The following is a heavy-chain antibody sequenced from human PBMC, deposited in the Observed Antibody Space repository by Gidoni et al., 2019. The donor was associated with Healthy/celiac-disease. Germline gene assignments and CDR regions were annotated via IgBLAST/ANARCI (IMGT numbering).Heavy chain of an antibody. J-gene: IGHJ3*02. D-gene: IGHD3-10*01. CDR3: ARGLGFNGGRGAFDI. V-gene: IGHV3-13*05. CDR2: IGTAGDP. Sequence: EVQLVESGGGLVQPGGSLRLSCAASGFPFSSYDMHWVRQATGKGLEWVSAIGTAGDPYYPGSVKGRFTISRENAKNSLYLQMNSLRAGDTAVYYCARGLGFNGGRGAFDIWGQGTMVTVSS. CDR1: GFPFSSYD.